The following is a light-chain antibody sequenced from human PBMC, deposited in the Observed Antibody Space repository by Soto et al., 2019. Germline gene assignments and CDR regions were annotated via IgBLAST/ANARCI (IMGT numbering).Light chain of an antibody. J-gene: IGKJ1*01. V-gene: IGKV3-20*01. CDR2: GAF. CDR3: QQYHSSPWT. CDR1: QSIPNNN. Sequence: SVLRQSPGTLSLSQGESATLSCRASQSIPNNNLAWYQQKPGQAPRLLFYGAFNRASGIPDRFSGSGSGTDFTLTISRVEPVDFAVYSCQQYHSSPWTFGQGTKVDIK.